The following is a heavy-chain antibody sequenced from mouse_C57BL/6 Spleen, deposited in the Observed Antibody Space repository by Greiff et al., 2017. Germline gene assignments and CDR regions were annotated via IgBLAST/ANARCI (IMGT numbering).Heavy chain of an antibody. CDR2: ISDGGSYT. Sequence: EVQLQESGGGLVKPGGSLKLSCAASGFTFSSYAMSWVRQTPEKRLEWVATISDGGSYTYYPDNVKGRCTISRDNAKNNLYLQMSHLKSEDTAMYYCARVLPPAMDYWGQGTSVTVSS. CDR1: GFTFSSYA. V-gene: IGHV5-4*01. CDR3: ARVLPPAMDY. J-gene: IGHJ4*01.